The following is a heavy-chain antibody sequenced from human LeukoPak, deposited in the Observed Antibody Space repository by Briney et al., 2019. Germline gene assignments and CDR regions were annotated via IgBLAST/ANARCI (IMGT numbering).Heavy chain of an antibody. CDR3: ARYVGKGTQSYYFDY. D-gene: IGHD3-10*02. CDR1: GGSISSGGYS. V-gene: IGHV4-30-2*01. CDR2: IYQSGST. Sequence: SETLSLTCAVSGGSISSGGYSWSWIRQPPGKGLEWIGYIYQSGSTYYNPSLKSRVTISVDRSKNQFSLNLNSVPAADTAVYYCARYVGKGTQSYYFDYRGQGTLVTVSS. J-gene: IGHJ4*02.